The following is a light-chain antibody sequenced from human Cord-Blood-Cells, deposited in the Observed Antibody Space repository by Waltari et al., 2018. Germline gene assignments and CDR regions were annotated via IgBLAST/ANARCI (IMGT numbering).Light chain of an antibody. J-gene: IGKJ4*01. CDR3: QQRSNWLT. CDR1: QSVSSY. CDR2: DAS. V-gene: IGKV3-11*01. Sequence: EIVLTQSPATLSLSPGERATLSCRASQSVSSYLAWYQQKPGQAPSLLISDASNRATGIPARVSGSGSGTDFTRTISSLEPEDFAVYYCQQRSNWLTFGGGTKVEIK.